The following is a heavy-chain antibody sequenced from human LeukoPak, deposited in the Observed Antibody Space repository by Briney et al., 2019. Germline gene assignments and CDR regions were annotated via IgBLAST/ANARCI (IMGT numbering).Heavy chain of an antibody. J-gene: IGHJ4*02. CDR3: ARGPSRRGLRSSADY. Sequence: GGSLRLSCAASGLTFENYAMSWVRQAPGKGLEWVSAISGSGDRTYYADSVKGRFSISRDNSNNVMFLQMHSLRADDTALHVCARGPSRRGLRSSADYWGPGTLVTVSS. CDR2: ISGSGDRT. V-gene: IGHV3-23*01. CDR1: GLTFENYA. D-gene: IGHD2-2*01.